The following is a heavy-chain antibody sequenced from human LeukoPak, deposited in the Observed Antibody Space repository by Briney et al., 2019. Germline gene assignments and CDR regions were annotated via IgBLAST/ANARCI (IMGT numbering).Heavy chain of an antibody. CDR1: GFTFSSYA. Sequence: GGSLRLSCAASGFTFSSYAMSWVRQAPGKGLEWVSGISGSGGSTYYADSVKGRFTISRDNSKNTLYLQMNSLRAEDTAVYYCAKDSTRAWDAFDIWGQGTMVTVFS. CDR3: AKDSTRAWDAFDI. CDR2: ISGSGGST. V-gene: IGHV3-23*01. J-gene: IGHJ3*02.